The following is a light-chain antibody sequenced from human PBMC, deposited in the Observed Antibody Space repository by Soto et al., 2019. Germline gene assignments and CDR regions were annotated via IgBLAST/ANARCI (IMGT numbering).Light chain of an antibody. CDR2: YDN. CDR1: NSNIGSNT. J-gene: IGLJ1*01. CDR3: AACDDSLTGRV. Sequence: QSVLTQPPSASGTPGQRVTISCSGSNSNIGSNTVNWYQQLPGTAPKLLIYYDNLRPSGVPDRFSGSKSGTSASLAISGLQSDDEADYYCAACDDSLTGRVFGTGTKLTVL. V-gene: IGLV1-44*01.